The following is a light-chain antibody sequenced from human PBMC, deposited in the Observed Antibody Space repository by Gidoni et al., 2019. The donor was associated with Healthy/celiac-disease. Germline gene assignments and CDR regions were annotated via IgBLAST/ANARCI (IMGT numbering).Light chain of an antibody. J-gene: IGKJ5*01. CDR2: GAS. CDR1: QSISSW. V-gene: IGKV1-5*01. Sequence: DIQLTQSPSTLSASVGERVTITCRASQSISSWLAWYKQKPRKAPKLLIYGASILESGVPSRFSGSGSGTEFTLTISSLQPDDFATYYCQQYNSYSPITFGQGTRLEIK. CDR3: QQYNSYSPIT.